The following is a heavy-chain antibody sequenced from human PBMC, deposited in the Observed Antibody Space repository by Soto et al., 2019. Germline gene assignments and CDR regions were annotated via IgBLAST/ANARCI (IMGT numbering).Heavy chain of an antibody. D-gene: IGHD2-15*01. CDR2: ISGSGGST. J-gene: IGHJ6*02. V-gene: IGHV3-23*01. CDR3: AKEGLNIVVVVAANGMDV. Sequence: EVQLLESGGGLVQPGGSLRLSCAASGFTFSSYAMSWVRQAPGKGLEWVSAISGSGGSTYYADSVKGRFTISRDNSKNTLYLQMNSLRAEDTAVYYCAKEGLNIVVVVAANGMDVWGQGTTVTVSS. CDR1: GFTFSSYA.